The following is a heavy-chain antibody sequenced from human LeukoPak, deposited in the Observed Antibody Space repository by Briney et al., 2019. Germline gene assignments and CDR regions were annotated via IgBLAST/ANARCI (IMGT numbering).Heavy chain of an antibody. CDR1: GYTFTSYA. CDR3: ARKLGEGGNEFSYHFDY. Sequence: ASVKVSCKASGYTFTSYAMHWVRQAPGQRLEWMGWINAGNGNTKYSQKFQGRVTITRDTSASTAYMELSSLRSEDTAVYYCARKLGEGGNEFSYHFDYWGQGTLVTVSS. D-gene: IGHD3-16*01. J-gene: IGHJ4*02. CDR2: INAGNGNT. V-gene: IGHV1-3*01.